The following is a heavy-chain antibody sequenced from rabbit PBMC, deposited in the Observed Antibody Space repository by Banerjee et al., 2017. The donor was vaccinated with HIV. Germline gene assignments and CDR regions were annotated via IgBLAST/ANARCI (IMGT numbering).Heavy chain of an antibody. CDR2: IYDGKGRS. D-gene: IGHD2-1*01. V-gene: IGHV1S40*01. CDR3: ARSRDGGFDL. CDR1: GFDFSNSYW. Sequence: QSLEESGGDLVKPGASLTLTCTASGFDFSNSYWICWVRQAPGKGLEWIGNIYDGKGRSEYASWVNGRFTISSDNAQNTVDLQMNSLTAADTATYFCARSRDGGFDLWGPGTLVTVS. J-gene: IGHJ4*01.